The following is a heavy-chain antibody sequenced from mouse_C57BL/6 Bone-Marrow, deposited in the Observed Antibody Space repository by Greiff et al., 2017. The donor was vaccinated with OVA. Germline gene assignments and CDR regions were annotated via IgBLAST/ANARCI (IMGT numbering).Heavy chain of an antibody. CDR1: GFTFSSYA. CDR3: TRYYYGSSYGFDY. V-gene: IGHV5-9-1*02. J-gene: IGHJ2*01. CDR2: ISSGGDYI. Sequence: EVQLQQSGEGLVKPGGSLKLSCAASGFTFSSYAMSWVRQTPEKRLEWVAYISSGGDYIYYADTVKGRFTISRDNARNTLYLQMSSLKSEDTAMYYCTRYYYGSSYGFDYWGQGTTLTVSS. D-gene: IGHD1-1*01.